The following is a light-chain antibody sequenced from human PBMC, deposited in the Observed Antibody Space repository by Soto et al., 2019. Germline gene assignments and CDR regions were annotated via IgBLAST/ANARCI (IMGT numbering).Light chain of an antibody. V-gene: IGKV3-15*01. Sequence: EIVMMQSPATLFVSLGERATLSDSVSQSVISDLAWFQQKPGQAPRLLIHGASTRATGVPGRFSGSGSVTEFTLTISSLQSEDSEVYYCQQYNNWPQTFGQGTKVDIK. CDR3: QQYNNWPQT. CDR2: GAS. CDR1: QSVISD. J-gene: IGKJ1*01.